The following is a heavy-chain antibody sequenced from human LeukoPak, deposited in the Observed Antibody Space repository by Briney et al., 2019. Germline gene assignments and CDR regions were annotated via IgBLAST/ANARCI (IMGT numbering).Heavy chain of an antibody. Sequence: SETLSLTCSVSGASFSTNYWSWIRQPPGRGLEWTGYVFDSGSTNYNPSLKSRVTISVDTSTKQFSLRLSSVTAADTAVYYCARLYQQSKWKYYYYYMDVWGKGTAVTVSS. CDR2: VFDSGST. CDR3: ARLYQQSKWKYYYYYMDV. CDR1: GASFSTNY. D-gene: IGHD1-1*01. V-gene: IGHV4-59*01. J-gene: IGHJ6*03.